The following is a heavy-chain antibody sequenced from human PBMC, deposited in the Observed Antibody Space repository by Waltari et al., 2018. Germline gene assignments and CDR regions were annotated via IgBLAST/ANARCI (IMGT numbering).Heavy chain of an antibody. V-gene: IGHV3-30*18. Sequence: QVQLVESGGGVVQPGRSLRLSCAASGFTFSSYGMHSVRQAPGKGLEWVAVISYDGSNKYYADSVKGRFTISRDNSKNTLYLQMNSLRAEDTAVYYCAKGPIAAAGVYWGQGTLVTVSS. CDR1: GFTFSSYG. J-gene: IGHJ4*02. CDR2: ISYDGSNK. CDR3: AKGPIAAAGVY. D-gene: IGHD6-13*01.